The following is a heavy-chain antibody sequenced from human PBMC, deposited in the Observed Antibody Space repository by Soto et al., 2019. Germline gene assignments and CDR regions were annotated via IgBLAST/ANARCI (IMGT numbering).Heavy chain of an antibody. CDR2: IKQDGSEK. CDR3: ARASFYANDAFDI. Sequence: GGSLRFSCAASGFTFSSYWMSWVRQAPGKGLEWVANIKQDGSEKYYVDPVKGRFTISRDNAKNSLYLQMNSLRAEDTAVYYCARASFYANDAFDIWGQGTMVTVSS. J-gene: IGHJ3*02. D-gene: IGHD4-17*01. CDR1: GFTFSSYW. V-gene: IGHV3-7*01.